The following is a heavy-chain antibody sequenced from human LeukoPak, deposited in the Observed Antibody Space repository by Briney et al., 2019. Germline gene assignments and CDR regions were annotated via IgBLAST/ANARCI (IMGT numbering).Heavy chain of an antibody. V-gene: IGHV5-51*01. CDR2: IYPGDSDP. D-gene: IGHD4-17*01. CDR3: ARHRGDYAGPFDAFDI. CDR1: GYSFTNYW. Sequence: GESLKISCKGSGYSFTNYWIGWVRQMPGKGLEWMGIIYPGDSDPRYSPSFQGQVTISADKSISTAYLQCSSLKASDTAMYYCARHRGDYAGPFDAFDIWGQGTMVTVSS. J-gene: IGHJ3*02.